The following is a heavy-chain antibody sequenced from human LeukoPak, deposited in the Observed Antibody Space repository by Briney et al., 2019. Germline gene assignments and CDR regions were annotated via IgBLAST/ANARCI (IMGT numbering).Heavy chain of an antibody. V-gene: IGHV4-39*07. J-gene: IGHJ5*02. Sequence: SETLSLTCTVSGGSISSSSYYWGWIRQPPGKGLEWIGSIYYSGSTYYNPSLKSRVTISVDTSKNQFSLKLSSVTAADTAVYYCARDRGDNWFDPWGQGILVTVSS. D-gene: IGHD5-24*01. CDR3: ARDRGDNWFDP. CDR1: GGSISSSSYY. CDR2: IYYSGST.